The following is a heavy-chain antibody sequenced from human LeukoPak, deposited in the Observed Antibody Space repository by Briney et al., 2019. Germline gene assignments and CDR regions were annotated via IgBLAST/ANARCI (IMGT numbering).Heavy chain of an antibody. CDR2: IYYSGST. Sequence: SETLSLTCTVSGGSISSYYWSWIRQPPGKGLELIGYIYYSGSTNYNPSLKSRVTISVDMAKNKFFLNLSSVTAADTAVYYCARDYYGSGSYLFDYWGQGTLVTVSS. V-gene: IGHV4-59*01. J-gene: IGHJ4*02. D-gene: IGHD3-10*01. CDR1: GGSISSYY. CDR3: ARDYYGSGSYLFDY.